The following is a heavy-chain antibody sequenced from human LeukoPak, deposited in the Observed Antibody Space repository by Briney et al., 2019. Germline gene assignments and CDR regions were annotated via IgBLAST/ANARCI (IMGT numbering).Heavy chain of an antibody. J-gene: IGHJ4*02. CDR2: ISGSGGST. Sequence: GGSLRLSCAASGFTFSSYAMSWVRQAPGNGRGWVSAISGSGGSTYYADSVKGRFNISRDNSKNTLYLQMNSLRAADTAVYYCASRGGDCRSTSCYRMDYWGQGTLVTVSS. D-gene: IGHD2-2*01. CDR1: GFTFSSYA. V-gene: IGHV3-23*01. CDR3: ASRGGDCRSTSCYRMDY.